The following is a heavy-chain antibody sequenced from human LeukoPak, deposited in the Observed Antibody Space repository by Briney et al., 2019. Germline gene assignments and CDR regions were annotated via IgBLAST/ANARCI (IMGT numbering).Heavy chain of an antibody. J-gene: IGHJ4*02. CDR1: GITLRNYA. V-gene: IGHV3-23*01. CDR2: ISGSGGNI. CDR3: AILYDDSGY. D-gene: IGHD4-17*01. Sequence: GGSLRLSRVGSGITLRNYAISWVRQAPGKGLEWVSAISGSGGNIYYADSVKGRFTISRDISMNTVYLQMNSLRAVDTAVYYCAILYDDSGYWGQGTLVTVSS.